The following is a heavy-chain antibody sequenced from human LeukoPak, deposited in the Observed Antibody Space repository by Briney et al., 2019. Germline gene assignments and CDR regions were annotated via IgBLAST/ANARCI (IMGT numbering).Heavy chain of an antibody. CDR1: GGTFSSYA. Sequence: GASVKVSCKASGGTFSSYAISWVRQAPGQGPEWMGGIIPIFGTANYAQKFQGRVTITAGESTSTAYMELSSLRSEDTAVYYCASCPTPYDAFDIWGQGTMVTVSS. V-gene: IGHV1-69*13. CDR2: IIPIFGTA. J-gene: IGHJ3*02. CDR3: ASCPTPYDAFDI.